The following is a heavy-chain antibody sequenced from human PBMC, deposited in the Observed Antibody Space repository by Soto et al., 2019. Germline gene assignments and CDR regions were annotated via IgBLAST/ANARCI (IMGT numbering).Heavy chain of an antibody. CDR1: GFTVSDNY. Sequence: EAQLVESGGGLIQPGGSLRLSCAASGFTVSDNYITWVRQAPGKGLEWVSLLYSGGRIYYADSVKGRFTISRDTSKTTLYLQMNSLRTEDTAVYYCARSDRDYAYALNVWGQGTTVTLSS. J-gene: IGHJ6*02. CDR3: ARSDRDYAYALNV. V-gene: IGHV3-53*01. D-gene: IGHD3-16*01. CDR2: LYSGGRI.